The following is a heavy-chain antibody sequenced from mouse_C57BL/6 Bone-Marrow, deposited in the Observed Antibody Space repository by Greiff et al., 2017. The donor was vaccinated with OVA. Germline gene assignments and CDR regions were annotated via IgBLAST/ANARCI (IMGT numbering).Heavy chain of an antibody. CDR2: IWGVGST. CDR3: ASRGNAYAMDY. Sequence: VKLVESGPGLVAPSQRLSITCTVSGFSLTSYGVDWVRQSPGKGLEWLGVIWGVGSTNYNSALKSRLSISKDNSKSQVFLKMNSLQTDDTAMYYCASRGNAYAMDYWGQGTSVTVSS. V-gene: IGHV2-6*01. D-gene: IGHD2-1*01. J-gene: IGHJ4*01. CDR1: GFSLTSYG.